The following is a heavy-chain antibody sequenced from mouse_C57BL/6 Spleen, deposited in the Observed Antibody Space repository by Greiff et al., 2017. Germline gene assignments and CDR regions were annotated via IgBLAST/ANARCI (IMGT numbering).Heavy chain of an antibody. D-gene: IGHD2-2*01. J-gene: IGHJ4*01. CDR3: ARDGYDVGDAMDY. Sequence: QVQLQQPGAELVKPGASVKMSCKASGYTFTSYWITWVKQRPGQGLEWIGDIYPGSGSTNYNEKFKSKATLTVDTSSSTAYMQLSSRTSEDSAVYYCARDGYDVGDAMDYWGQGTSVTVSS. V-gene: IGHV1-55*01. CDR1: GYTFTSYW. CDR2: IYPGSGST.